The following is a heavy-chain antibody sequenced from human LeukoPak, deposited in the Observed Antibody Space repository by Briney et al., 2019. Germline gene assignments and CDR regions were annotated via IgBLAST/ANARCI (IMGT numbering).Heavy chain of an antibody. CDR3: AGLTGDDWCFHL. Sequence: PSETLSLTCTVSGGSISSYYWSWIRQPPGKGLEWIGYIYYSGSTNYNPSLKSRVTISVDTSKNQFSLKLSSVTAADTAVYYCAGLTGDDWCFHLWGRGTLVTVSS. CDR2: IYYSGST. D-gene: IGHD3-9*01. CDR1: GGSISSYY. J-gene: IGHJ2*01. V-gene: IGHV4-59*01.